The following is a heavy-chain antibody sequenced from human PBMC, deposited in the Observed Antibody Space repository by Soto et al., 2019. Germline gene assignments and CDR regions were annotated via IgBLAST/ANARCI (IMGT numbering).Heavy chain of an antibody. D-gene: IGHD3-22*01. CDR1: GGTFSSYA. CDR2: IIPIFGTA. CDR3: ASRGGYYPEYFQH. V-gene: IGHV1-69*01. J-gene: IGHJ1*01. Sequence: QVQLVQSGAEVKKPGSSVKVSCKASGGTFSSYAISWVRQAPGQGLEWMGGIIPIFGTANYAQKFQGRVTITADESTSTDYMALSSLRSEATAVYYWASRGGYYPEYFQHWGQGTIVTVSS.